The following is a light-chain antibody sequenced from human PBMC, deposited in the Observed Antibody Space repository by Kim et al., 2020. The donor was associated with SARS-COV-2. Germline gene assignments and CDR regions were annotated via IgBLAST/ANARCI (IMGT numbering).Light chain of an antibody. Sequence: FNFVSWYQQHPGKAPKLIIYDVTKRPSGVSDRFSAFKSGNTASLTISGLQAEDEAVYFCSSYTFNTKGVSGAGTKVTVL. J-gene: IGLJ1*01. CDR3: SSYTFNTKGV. CDR1: FNF. CDR2: DVT. V-gene: IGLV2-14*03.